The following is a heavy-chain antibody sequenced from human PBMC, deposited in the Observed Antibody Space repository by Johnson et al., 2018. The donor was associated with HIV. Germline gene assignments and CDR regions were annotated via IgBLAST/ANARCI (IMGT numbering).Heavy chain of an antibody. J-gene: IGHJ3*02. CDR2: IKQDGSEK. CDR1: GFTLSTYW. CDR3: AKDLRVFDWFNAYDAFDI. D-gene: IGHD3-9*01. V-gene: IGHV3-7*01. Sequence: VQLVESGGGLVQPGGSLRLSCAASGFTLSTYWMSWVRQAPGKGLEWVANIKQDGSEKYCVDSVKGRFTISRDNDKNSLYLQMNSLRAEDTAVYYCAKDLRVFDWFNAYDAFDIWGQGTMVTVSS.